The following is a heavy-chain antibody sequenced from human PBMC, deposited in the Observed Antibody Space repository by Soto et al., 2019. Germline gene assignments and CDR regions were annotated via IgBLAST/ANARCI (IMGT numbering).Heavy chain of an antibody. CDR2: INPNNGNT. V-gene: IGHV1-8*02. D-gene: IGHD2-15*01. CDR3: ARAHATHDAFDI. J-gene: IGHJ3*02. CDR1: GYTFTSYG. Sequence: ASVKVSCKASGYTFTSYGISWVRQAPGQGLEWMGWINPNNGNTNYAQKLQGRVTMTRNTSISTAYMELSSLRSEDTAVYYCARAHATHDAFDIWGQGTMVTVSS.